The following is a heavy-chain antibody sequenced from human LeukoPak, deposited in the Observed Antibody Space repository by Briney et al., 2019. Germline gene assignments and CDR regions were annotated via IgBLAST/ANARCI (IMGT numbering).Heavy chain of an antibody. D-gene: IGHD1-1*01. CDR3: ARSFTDNFFFEN. V-gene: IGHV4-59*08. Sequence: SETLSLTCTVSGGSISSYYWSWIRQPPGKRLEWIGYIYYSGSTNYNPSLKSRVTISVDTSKNQFSLKLSSVTAADTAVYYCARSFTDNFFFENWGQGTLVTVSS. J-gene: IGHJ4*02. CDR2: IYYSGST. CDR1: GGSISSYY.